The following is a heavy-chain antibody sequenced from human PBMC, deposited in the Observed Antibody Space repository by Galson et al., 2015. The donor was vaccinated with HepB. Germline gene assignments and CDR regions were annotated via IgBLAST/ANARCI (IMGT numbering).Heavy chain of an antibody. V-gene: IGHV1-24*01. CDR1: GYTLTELS. CDR3: ATEIGYCSGGSCYPRGAFDI. J-gene: IGHJ3*02. D-gene: IGHD2-15*01. CDR2: FDPEDGGT. Sequence: SVKVSCKVSGYTLTELSMHWVRQAPGKGLEWMGGFDPEDGGTIYAQKFQGRVTMTEDTSTDTAYMELSSLRSEDTAVYYCATEIGYCSGGSCYPRGAFDIWGQGTMVTVSS.